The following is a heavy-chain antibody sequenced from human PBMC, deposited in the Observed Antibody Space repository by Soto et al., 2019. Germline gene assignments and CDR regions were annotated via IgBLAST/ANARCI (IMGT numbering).Heavy chain of an antibody. J-gene: IGHJ4*02. CDR2: INHSGST. V-gene: IGHV4-34*01. D-gene: IGHD1-7*01. CDR3: ATWGNWNSSTFDY. Sequence: SETLSLTCAVYGGSFSGYYWSWIRQPPGKGLEWIGEINHSGSTNYNPSLKSRVTISVDTSKNQFSLKLSSVTAADTAVYYCATWGNWNSSTFDYWGQGTLVTVSS. CDR1: GGSFSGYY.